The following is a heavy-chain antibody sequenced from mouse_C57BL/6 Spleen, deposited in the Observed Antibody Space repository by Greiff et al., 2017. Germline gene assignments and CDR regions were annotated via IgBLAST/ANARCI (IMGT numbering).Heavy chain of an antibody. CDR2: IDPSDSYT. D-gene: IGHD6-1*01. Sequence: VQLQQPGAELVRPGTSVKLSCKASGYTFTSYWMHWVKQRPGQGLEWIGVIDPSDSYTNYNQKFKGKATLTVDTSSSTAYMQLSSLTSEDSAVYYCARGPTTPGYFDYGGQGTTLTVSS. CDR1: GYTFTSYW. V-gene: IGHV1-59*01. J-gene: IGHJ2*01. CDR3: ARGPTTPGYFDY.